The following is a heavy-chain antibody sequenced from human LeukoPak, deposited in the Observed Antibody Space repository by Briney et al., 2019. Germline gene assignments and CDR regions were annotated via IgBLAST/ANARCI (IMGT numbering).Heavy chain of an antibody. CDR2: ISGSGGST. V-gene: IGHV3-23*01. CDR3: ARRRGVTFGDFDY. CDR1: RFTFETSW. J-gene: IGHJ4*02. Sequence: GGSLRLSCVASRFTFETSWMSWVRQAPGKGLEWVSAISGSGGSTYYADSVKGRFTISRDNSKNTLYLQMNSLRAEDTAVYYCARRRGVTFGDFDYWGQGTLVTVSS. D-gene: IGHD3-10*01.